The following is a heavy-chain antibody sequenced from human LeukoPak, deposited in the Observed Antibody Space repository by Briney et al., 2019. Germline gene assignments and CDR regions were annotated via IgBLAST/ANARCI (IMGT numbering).Heavy chain of an antibody. CDR3: ARDTTYGYCSSTSCYMYAFDI. V-gene: IGHV4-4*07. J-gene: IGHJ3*02. D-gene: IGHD2-2*02. CDR2: IYTSGST. Sequence: SETLSLTCTVSGGSISSYYWSWIRQPAGKGLEWIGRIYTSGSTNYNPSLKSRVTMSVDTSKNQFSLKLSSVTAADTAVYYCARDTTYGYCSSTSCYMYAFDIWGQGTMVTVSS. CDR1: GGSISSYY.